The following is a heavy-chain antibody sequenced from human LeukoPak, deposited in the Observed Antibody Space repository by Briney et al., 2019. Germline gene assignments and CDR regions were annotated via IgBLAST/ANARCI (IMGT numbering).Heavy chain of an antibody. CDR1: GYTFSGFY. CDR2: IKASGGRT. CDR3: AREPPESYYFDN. V-gene: IGHV1-46*01. J-gene: IGHJ4*02. Sequence: ASVKVSCKASGYTFSGFYVHWVRQAPGQGLEWMGIIKASGGRTEYAQKFQGRVTVTRDMSTSTVYMGLNNLRSEDTAVYYCAREPPESYYFDNWGQGTLVTVSS.